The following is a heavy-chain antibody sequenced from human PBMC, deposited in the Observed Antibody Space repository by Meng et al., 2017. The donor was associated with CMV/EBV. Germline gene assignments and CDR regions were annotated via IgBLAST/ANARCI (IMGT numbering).Heavy chain of an antibody. J-gene: IGHJ5*02. CDR2: IYWDDDK. V-gene: IGHV2-5*02. D-gene: IGHD2-15*01. Sequence: TSGVGLGWVPQPPGKAREWLALIYWDDDKRYSPSLKSRLTITKDTSKNQVVLTMTNMDPVDTATYYCAHRRRYCSGSSGYSGNWFDPWGQGTLVTVSS. CDR1: TSGVG. CDR3: AHRRRYCSGSSGYSGNWFDP.